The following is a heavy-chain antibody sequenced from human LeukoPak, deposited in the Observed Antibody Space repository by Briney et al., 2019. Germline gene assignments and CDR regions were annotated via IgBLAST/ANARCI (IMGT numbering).Heavy chain of an antibody. CDR1: GYTHTDLS. V-gene: IGHV1-24*01. J-gene: IGHJ4*02. CDR2: FDPEEDET. D-gene: IGHD5-24*01. CDR3: ARRVEMATDLDY. Sequence: ASVKVSCKVSGYTHTDLSIHWVRQAPGKGLEWMGGFDPEEDETIYAQNFQGRVSMTEDKSTDTAYMELSSLTSEDTAVYYCARRVEMATDLDYWGQGTLVAVSS.